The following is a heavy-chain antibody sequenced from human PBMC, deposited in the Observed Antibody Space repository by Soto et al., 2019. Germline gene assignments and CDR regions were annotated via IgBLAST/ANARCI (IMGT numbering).Heavy chain of an antibody. V-gene: IGHV1-69*01. CDR1: GGTFSSYA. CDR3: ARGRTQEASYYYYGMDV. CDR2: IIPIFGTA. J-gene: IGHJ6*04. Sequence: QVQLVQSGAEVKKPGSSVKVSCKASGGTFSSYAISWVRQAPGQGLEWMGGIIPIFGTANYAQKFQGRVTITADESTSTAYMELSSLRSEDTAVYYCARGRTQEASYYYYGMDVWGKGTTVTVSS. D-gene: IGHD1-7*01.